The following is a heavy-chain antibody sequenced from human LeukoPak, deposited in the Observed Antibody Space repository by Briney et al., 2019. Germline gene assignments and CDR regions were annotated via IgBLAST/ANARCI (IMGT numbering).Heavy chain of an antibody. J-gene: IGHJ6*03. Sequence: PGGSLRLSCAASVFTFSNAWMSWVRQAPGKGLEWVGRIKSKTDGWTTDYAAPVKGRFTISRDDSKNTLYLQMNSLKTEDTAVYYCNTDQPYDILTGYYFPHYYYMDVWGKGTTVTVSS. CDR2: IKSKTDGWTT. CDR3: NTDQPYDILTGYYFPHYYYMDV. CDR1: VFTFSNAW. D-gene: IGHD3-9*01. V-gene: IGHV3-15*01.